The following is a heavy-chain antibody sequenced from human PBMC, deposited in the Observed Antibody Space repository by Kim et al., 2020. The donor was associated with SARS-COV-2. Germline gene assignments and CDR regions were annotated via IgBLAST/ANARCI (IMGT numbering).Heavy chain of an antibody. J-gene: IGHJ6*02. V-gene: IGHV3-23*01. Sequence: GGSLRLSCAASGFTFSSYAMSWVRQAPGKGLEWVSAISGSGGSTYYADSVKGRFTISRDNSKNTLYLQMNSLRAEDTAVYYCAKSGEAGSSWYYLTYYYYGMDVWGQGTTVTVSS. CDR3: AKSGEAGSSWYYLTYYYYGMDV. CDR1: GFTFSSYA. CDR2: ISGSGGST. D-gene: IGHD6-13*01.